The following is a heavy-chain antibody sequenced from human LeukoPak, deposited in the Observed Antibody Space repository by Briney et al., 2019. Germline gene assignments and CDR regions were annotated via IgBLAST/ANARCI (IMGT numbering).Heavy chain of an antibody. CDR2: INPNSGGT. CDR1: GYTFSGYY. J-gene: IGHJ5*02. D-gene: IGHD3-10*01. Sequence: ASVKVSCKASGYTFSGYYIHWVRQAPGQGLEWVGCINPNSGGTIYAQKFQDRVTMTRDTSISTAYMELNRLRSDDTAVYYCARDHTQTAGEENWFDPWGQGTLVTVSS. CDR3: ARDHTQTAGEENWFDP. V-gene: IGHV1-2*02.